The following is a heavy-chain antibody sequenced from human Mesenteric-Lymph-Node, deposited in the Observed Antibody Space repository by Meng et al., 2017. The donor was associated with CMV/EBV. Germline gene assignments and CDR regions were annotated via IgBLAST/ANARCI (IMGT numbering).Heavy chain of an antibody. Sequence: SETLSLTCTVSGGSISSGGYYWSWIRQHPGKGLEWIVYIYYSGSTYYNPSLKSRVTISVDTSKNQFSLKLSSVTAADTAVYYCARTVSSTKLNYYYYGMDVWGQGTTVTVSS. V-gene: IGHV4-31*03. CDR2: IYYSGST. CDR3: ARTVSSTKLNYYYYGMDV. D-gene: IGHD2-2*01. CDR1: GGSISSGGYY. J-gene: IGHJ6*02.